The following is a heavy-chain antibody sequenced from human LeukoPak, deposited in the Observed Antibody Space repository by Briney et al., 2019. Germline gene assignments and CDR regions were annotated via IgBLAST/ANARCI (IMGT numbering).Heavy chain of an antibody. CDR3: ARWGITIFGVVSYYFDY. J-gene: IGHJ4*02. Sequence: GESLKISCKGSGYSFTSYWIGWVRQMPGKGLEWMGIIYPGDSDTRYSPSFQGQVTISADKSISTAYLQWSSLKASDTAMYYCARWGITIFGVVSYYFDYWGQRTLVTVSS. D-gene: IGHD3-3*01. CDR2: IYPGDSDT. V-gene: IGHV5-51*01. CDR1: GYSFTSYW.